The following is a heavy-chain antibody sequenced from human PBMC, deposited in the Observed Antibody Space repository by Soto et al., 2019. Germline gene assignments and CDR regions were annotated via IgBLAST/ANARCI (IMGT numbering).Heavy chain of an antibody. J-gene: IGHJ6*02. CDR1: GFTFSSYA. V-gene: IGHV3-23*01. CDR3: AKDQIGDSSGYYYFGSMDV. CDR2: ISGSGGST. D-gene: IGHD3-22*01. Sequence: HPGGSLRLSCASSGFTFSSYAMSWVRQAPGKGLEWVSAISGSGGSTYYADSVKGRFTISRDNSKNTLYLQMNSLRAEDTAVYYCAKDQIGDSSGYYYFGSMDVWGQGTTVTVSS.